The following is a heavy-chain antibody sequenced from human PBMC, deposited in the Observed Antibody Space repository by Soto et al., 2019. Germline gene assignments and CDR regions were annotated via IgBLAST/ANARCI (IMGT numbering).Heavy chain of an antibody. CDR3: ARVGSITMPLDI. D-gene: IGHD3-10*01. CDR1: GGSFRSQA. J-gene: IGHJ3*02. Sequence: GASVKVSCKASGGSFRSQAISWVRQAPGQGPEWMGGITPFSGTVTYTQRFQGRVTITADKSTSTAYMELSSLRSEDTAVYYCARVGSITMPLDIWGQGTMVTVSS. V-gene: IGHV1-69*06. CDR2: ITPFSGTV.